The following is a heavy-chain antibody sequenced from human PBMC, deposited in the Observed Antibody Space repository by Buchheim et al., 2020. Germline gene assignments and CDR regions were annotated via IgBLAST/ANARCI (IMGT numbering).Heavy chain of an antibody. J-gene: IGHJ4*02. D-gene: IGHD2-2*02. CDR1: GYTFTGYY. CDR2: INPNSGGT. CDR3: ARDLSEGDIVVVPAAILDY. Sequence: QVQLVQSGAEVKKPGASVKVSCKASGYTFTGYYMHWVRQAPGQGLEWMGWINPNSGGTNYAQKFQGWVTMTRDTSISTAYMELSRLRSDDTAVYYCARDLSEGDIVVVPAAILDYWGQETL. V-gene: IGHV1-2*04.